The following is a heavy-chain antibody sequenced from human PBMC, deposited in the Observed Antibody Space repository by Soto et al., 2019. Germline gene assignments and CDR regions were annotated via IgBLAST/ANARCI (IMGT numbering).Heavy chain of an antibody. Sequence: PGGSLRLSCAASGFTFSSYGMHWVRQAPGKGLEWVAVIWYDGSNKYYADSVKGRFTISRDNSKNTLYLQMNSLRAEDTAFYYCAKDRSSTSCYGFDYWGPGALVTVSS. J-gene: IGHJ4*02. CDR1: GFTFSSYG. CDR2: IWYDGSNK. D-gene: IGHD2-2*01. V-gene: IGHV3-33*06. CDR3: AKDRSSTSCYGFDY.